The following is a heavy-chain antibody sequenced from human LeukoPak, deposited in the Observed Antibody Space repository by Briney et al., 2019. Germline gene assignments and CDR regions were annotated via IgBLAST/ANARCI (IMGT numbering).Heavy chain of an antibody. V-gene: IGHV3-53*01. Sequence: ETLSLTCAVYGGSFSSYYWSWIRQSPGKGLEWVSLTYSGGFTYYANSVKGRFTVSRDNSENTLILQMNSLRVEDTAVYYCARGGGTQPYYYQYMDVWGKGTTVTVSS. D-gene: IGHD1-1*01. CDR2: TYSGGFT. CDR3: ARGGGTQPYYYQYMDV. CDR1: GGSFSSYY. J-gene: IGHJ6*03.